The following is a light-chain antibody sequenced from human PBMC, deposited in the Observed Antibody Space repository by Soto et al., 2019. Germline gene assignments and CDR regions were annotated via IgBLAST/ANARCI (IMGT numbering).Light chain of an antibody. J-gene: IGKJ1*01. V-gene: IGKV3-15*01. Sequence: IVISQSPATVCVVTVARTTLSCRASLSVGSNLACYHHTLRQAPRLLTYGASTRASVIPARFSGSGSGTDFTLTINSLQAEYFAVYYCHQNYNWPRTFGQGTKVDIK. CDR2: GAS. CDR3: HQNYNWPRT. CDR1: LSVGSN.